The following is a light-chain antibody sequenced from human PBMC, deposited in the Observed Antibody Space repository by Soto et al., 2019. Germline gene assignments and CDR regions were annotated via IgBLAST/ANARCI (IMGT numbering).Light chain of an antibody. CDR2: GGN. V-gene: IGLV1-44*01. CDR3: AVWDDSLSALV. J-gene: IGLJ2*01. Sequence: QAVVTQPPSASGTPGQRVSISCFGSSSNIGSNTVSWYQQFPGTAPGAAPKLLMYGGNQRPSGVPDRFSGSASGTSASLAISGVQSEDEADYYCAVWDDSLSALVIGGGTQLTVL. CDR1: SSNIGSNT.